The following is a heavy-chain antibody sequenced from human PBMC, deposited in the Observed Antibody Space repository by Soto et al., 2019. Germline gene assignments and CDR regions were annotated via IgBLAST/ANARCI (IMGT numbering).Heavy chain of an antibody. CDR2: ISAHNGNT. CDR1: GYGFTTYG. V-gene: IGHV1-18*01. J-gene: IGHJ4*02. D-gene: IGHD1-1*01. Sequence: QVHLVQSGAEVKKPGASVKVSCKGSGYGFTTYGITWVRQAPGQGLEWMAWISAHNGNTNYAKKPQGRVTVTRDTSTSTAYVDLRSLRSDDTAVYYCARGRYGDYWGQGALVTVSS. CDR3: ARGRYGDY.